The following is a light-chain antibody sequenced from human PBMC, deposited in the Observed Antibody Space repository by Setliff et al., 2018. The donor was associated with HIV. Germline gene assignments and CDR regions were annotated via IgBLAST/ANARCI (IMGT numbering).Light chain of an antibody. J-gene: IGKJ1*01. Sequence: ETVMTQSPATLSVSPGERATLSCRASQSVSSNLAWYQQRPGQALRLLIYGASTRATGIPARFSGSGSGTEFTLTISSLQSGDFAVYFCQQYDKWPRTFGQGTKVDIK. CDR3: QQYDKWPRT. V-gene: IGKV3-15*01. CDR1: QSVSSN. CDR2: GAS.